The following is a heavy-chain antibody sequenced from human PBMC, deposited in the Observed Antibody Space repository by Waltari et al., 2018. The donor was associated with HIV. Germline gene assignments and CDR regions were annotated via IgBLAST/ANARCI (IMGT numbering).Heavy chain of an antibody. CDR3: ARDLSGYSDY. D-gene: IGHD3-3*01. Sequence: EVLLVESGGGLVQPGGSLRLSCAASGFTFSTYWMHWVRQAPGKGLVCVSRIDEDGGMTNYAESVEGRFTISRDNAKNTLYLQMNNLRAEDTATYYCARDLSGYSDYWGQGTLVTVSS. V-gene: IGHV3-74*01. J-gene: IGHJ4*02. CDR1: GFTFSTYW. CDR2: IDEDGGMT.